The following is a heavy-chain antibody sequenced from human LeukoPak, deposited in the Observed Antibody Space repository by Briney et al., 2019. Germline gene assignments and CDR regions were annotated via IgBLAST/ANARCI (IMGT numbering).Heavy chain of an antibody. CDR1: GGSVSSGSYY. D-gene: IGHD1-26*01. V-gene: IGHV4-61*01. Sequence: SETLSLTCTVSGGSVSSGSYYWSWIRQPPGKGLAWIGYIYYSGSTNYNPSLKSRVTISVDTSKNQFSLKLSSVTAADTAVYYCARSLGGATIDYWGQGTLVTVSS. CDR3: ARSLGGATIDY. CDR2: IYYSGST. J-gene: IGHJ4*02.